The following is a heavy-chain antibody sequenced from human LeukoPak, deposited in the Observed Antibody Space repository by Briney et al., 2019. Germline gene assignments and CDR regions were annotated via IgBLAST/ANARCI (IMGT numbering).Heavy chain of an antibody. V-gene: IGHV4-61*02. CDR2: IYTSGST. CDR1: GGSISSGSYY. D-gene: IGHD2-8*01. Sequence: PSQTLSLTGTVSGGSISSGSYYWSWIRQPAGKRLEWIGRIYTSGSTNYNPSLTSRLTISVDTSKNQFSLKLSSVTAADTAVYYCARDNEDFGWFDPWGQGTLVTVSS. CDR3: ARDNEDFGWFDP. J-gene: IGHJ5*02.